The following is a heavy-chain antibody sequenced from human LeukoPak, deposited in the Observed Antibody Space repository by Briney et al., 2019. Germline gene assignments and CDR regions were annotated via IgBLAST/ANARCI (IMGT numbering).Heavy chain of an antibody. CDR3: LYGGNFGDWVY. CDR2: GYHSRTS. J-gene: IGHJ4*02. CDR1: GFTFSNAW. D-gene: IGHD4-23*01. Sequence: GSLRLSCAASGFTFSNAWMSWVRQPPGKGLEWIGEGYHSRTSNYNPSLRSRVTISVDKSENQFSLNLSSVTAADTAVYYCLYGGNFGDWVYWGQGTLVTVSS. V-gene: IGHV4-4*02.